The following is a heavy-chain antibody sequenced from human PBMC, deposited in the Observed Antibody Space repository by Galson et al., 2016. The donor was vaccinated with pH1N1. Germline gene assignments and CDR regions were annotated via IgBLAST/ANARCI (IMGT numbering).Heavy chain of an antibody. V-gene: IGHV3-11*01. D-gene: IGHD3-3*01. CDR2: ISNSGGSI. CDR1: RFTFSDYY. J-gene: IGHJ4*02. Sequence: SLRLSCAASRFTFSDYYMSWIRQAPGKGLEWVSYISNSGGSIYYADSVEGRFTISRDNAKNSLYLQTNSLRAEVTALYYCAKLGNGFYEFDHWGQGALVTVSS. CDR3: AKLGNGFYEFDH.